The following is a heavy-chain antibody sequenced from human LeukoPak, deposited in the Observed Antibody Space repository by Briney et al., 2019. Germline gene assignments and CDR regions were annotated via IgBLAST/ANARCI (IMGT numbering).Heavy chain of an antibody. V-gene: IGHV4-59*01. Sequence: SETLSLTCTVPGGSISSYYWSWIRQPPGKGLEWIGYIYYSGSTNYNPSLKSRVTISVDTSKNQFSLKLSSVTAADTAVYYCARDLGSGYYRDAFDIWGQGTMVTVSS. D-gene: IGHD3-22*01. CDR1: GGSISSYY. J-gene: IGHJ3*02. CDR2: IYYSGST. CDR3: ARDLGSGYYRDAFDI.